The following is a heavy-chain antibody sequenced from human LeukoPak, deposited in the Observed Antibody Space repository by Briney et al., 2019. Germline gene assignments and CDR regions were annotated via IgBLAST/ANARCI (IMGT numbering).Heavy chain of an antibody. J-gene: IGHJ6*02. V-gene: IGHV4-34*01. CDR3: ARGRRGDRPGMDV. D-gene: IGHD2-21*02. CDR1: GGSFSGYY. CDR2: INHSRST. Sequence: SETLSLTCAVYGGSFSGYYWSWIRQPPGKGLEWIGEINHSRSTNYNPSLKSRVTISVDTSKNQFSLKLSSVTAADTAVYYCARGRRGDRPGMDVWGQGTTVTVSS.